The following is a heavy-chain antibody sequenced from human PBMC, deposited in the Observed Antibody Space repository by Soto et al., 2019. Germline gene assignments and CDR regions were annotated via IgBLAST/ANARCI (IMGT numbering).Heavy chain of an antibody. CDR3: ARNSGVMDV. CDR2: INAGNGNT. CDR1: GYTFTSYA. Sequence: GASVKVSCKTSGYTFTSYALHWVRQAPGQRLEWMGWINAGNGNTKYSQKFQGRVIITRDTSASTAYMELRSLRSEDTAVYYCARNSGVMDVGGQGTRATVS. J-gene: IGHJ6*02. V-gene: IGHV1-3*01. D-gene: IGHD3-10*01.